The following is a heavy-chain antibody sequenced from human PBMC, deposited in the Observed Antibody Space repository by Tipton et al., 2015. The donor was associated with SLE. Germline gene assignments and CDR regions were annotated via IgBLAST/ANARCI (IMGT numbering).Heavy chain of an antibody. Sequence: RSLRLSCAASGFTFGDYAMSWVRQAPGKGLEWVGFIRSKAYGATTEYAASVRDRFIVSRDDSNSVAYLQMSSLRPEDTAVYYCVRQRNSCVGDVCYTSQRDWFDRWGQGTLVTVSS. V-gene: IGHV3-49*04. CDR2: IRSKAYGATT. D-gene: IGHD2-21*01. CDR3: VRQRNSCVGDVCYTSQRDWFDR. CDR1: GFTFGDYA. J-gene: IGHJ5*02.